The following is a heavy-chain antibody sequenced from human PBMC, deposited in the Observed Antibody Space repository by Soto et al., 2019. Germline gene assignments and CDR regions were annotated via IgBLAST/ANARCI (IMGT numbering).Heavy chain of an antibody. CDR3: ARDPTTMVRGVNWFDP. CDR1: GYTFTSYG. Sequence: QVQLVQSGAEVKTPGASVKVSCKASGYTFTSYGISWVRQAPGQGLEWMGWISAYNGNTNYAQKLQGRVTMTTDTSTSTAYMELRSLRSDDTAVYYCARDPTTMVRGVNWFDPWGQGTLVTVSS. J-gene: IGHJ5*02. D-gene: IGHD3-10*01. V-gene: IGHV1-18*01. CDR2: ISAYNGNT.